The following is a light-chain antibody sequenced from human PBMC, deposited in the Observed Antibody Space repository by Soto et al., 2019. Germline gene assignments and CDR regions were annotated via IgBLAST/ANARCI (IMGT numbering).Light chain of an antibody. J-gene: IGLJ1*01. CDR3: CSYAGSYSYV. CDR2: DVT. Sequence: QSALAQPRSVSGSPGQSVAISCTGTSTDVGGYNYVSWYQQHPGKAPKLIIYDVTKRPSGVPDRFSGSSSGNTASPIISGLQAEDEADYFCCSYAGSYSYVFGTGTKVTVL. V-gene: IGLV2-11*01. CDR1: STDVGGYNY.